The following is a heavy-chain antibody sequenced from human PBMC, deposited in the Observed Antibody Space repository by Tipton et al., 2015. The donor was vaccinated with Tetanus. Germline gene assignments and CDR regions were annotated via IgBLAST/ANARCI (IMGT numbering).Heavy chain of an antibody. D-gene: IGHD3-10*01. J-gene: IGHJ4*02. CDR3: ARSKLLWFGESLSGFDS. CDR2: IYYNGST. CDR1: GGSISYYY. Sequence: LRLSCSVSGGSISYYYWSWIRQSPGKGLEWIGHIYYNGSTKYNPSLKSRVTVSLDTSKKHFSLRLSSVTAADTAVYYCARSKLLWFGESLSGFDSWGQGTLVTVSA. V-gene: IGHV4-59*01.